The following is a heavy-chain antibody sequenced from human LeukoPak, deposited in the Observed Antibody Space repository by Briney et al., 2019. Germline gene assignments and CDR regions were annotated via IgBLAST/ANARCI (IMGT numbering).Heavy chain of an antibody. J-gene: IGHJ5*02. CDR2: MNPNSGNT. CDR1: GNTFTTYD. Sequence: ASVKVSCKASGNTFTTYDINWVRQATGQGLEWMGWMNPNSGNTGYAQKFQGRVAMTRNTSISTAYMELSSLRSEDTAVYYCARGPNKSDGGNSGSAWFDPWGQGTPVTVSS. V-gene: IGHV1-8*01. CDR3: ARGPNKSDGGNSGSAWFDP. D-gene: IGHD4-23*01.